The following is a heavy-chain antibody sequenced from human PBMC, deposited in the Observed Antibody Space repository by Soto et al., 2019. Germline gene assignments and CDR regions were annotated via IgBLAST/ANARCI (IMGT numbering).Heavy chain of an antibody. CDR2: INPKSGGT. J-gene: IGHJ6*02. CDR3: ARGDSTDCSNGVCSFFYNHDMDV. D-gene: IGHD2-8*01. CDR1: GYSFTDYH. V-gene: IGHV1-2*04. Sequence: ASVKVSCKTSGYSFTDYHIHWVRQAPGQGLEWLGRINPKSGGTSTAQRFQGWVTMTTDTSISTASMELTRLTSDDTAIYYCARGDSTDCSNGVCSFFYNHDMDVWGQGTAVTVSS.